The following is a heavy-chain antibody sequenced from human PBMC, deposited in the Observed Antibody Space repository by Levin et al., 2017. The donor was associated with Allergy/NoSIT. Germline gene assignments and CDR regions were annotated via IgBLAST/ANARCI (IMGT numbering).Heavy chain of an antibody. D-gene: IGHD3-10*01. CDR1: GFTFSSYT. J-gene: IGHJ4*02. CDR3: ARDRWHNPLVRGVIMDY. Sequence: PGGSLRLSCAASGFTFSSYTMNWFRQAPGKGLEWVSSIGSRGTYIYYADSMKGRFTISRDNAKNSLFLQMNSLRAEDTAGYYCARDRWHNPLVRGVIMDYWGQGTLVTVYS. V-gene: IGHV3-21*01. CDR2: IGSRGTYI.